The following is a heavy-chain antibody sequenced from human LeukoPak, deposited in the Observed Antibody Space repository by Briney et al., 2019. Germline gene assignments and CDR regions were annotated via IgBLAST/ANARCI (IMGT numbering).Heavy chain of an antibody. CDR2: IDLDDDR. CDR3: ARMRYCSSTSCYYFDY. Sequence: SGPTLVNATQTLTLTCTFSGFSLSTSGMCVCWIRQPPGKALEWLARIDLDDDRYYNTSLNTRLNISKDTSKNQVVLTMTNMEPVDKATYYCARMRYCSSTSCYYFDYWGQGTLVTVSS. J-gene: IGHJ4*02. CDR1: GFSLSTSGMC. D-gene: IGHD2-2*01. V-gene: IGHV2-70*11.